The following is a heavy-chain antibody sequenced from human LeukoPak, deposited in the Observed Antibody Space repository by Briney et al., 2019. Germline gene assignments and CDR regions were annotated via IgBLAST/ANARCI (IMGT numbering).Heavy chain of an antibody. Sequence: PSETLSLTCAVYGGSFSGYYWSWIRQPPGKGLEWIGEINHSGSTNYNPSLKSRVTISVDTSKNQFSLKLSSVTAADTAVYYCAGNRGGYSSSPSSLDYWGQGTLVTVSS. V-gene: IGHV4-34*01. D-gene: IGHD6-6*01. CDR1: GGSFSGYY. CDR2: INHSGST. CDR3: AGNRGGYSSSPSSLDY. J-gene: IGHJ4*02.